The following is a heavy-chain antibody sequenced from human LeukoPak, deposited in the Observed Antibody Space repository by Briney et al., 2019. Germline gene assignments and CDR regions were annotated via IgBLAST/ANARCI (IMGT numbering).Heavy chain of an antibody. CDR2: ISSSSSYI. CDR1: GFTFSSYS. J-gene: IGHJ4*02. V-gene: IGHV3-21*01. D-gene: IGHD6-13*01. Sequence: GGSLRLSCAASGFTFSSYSMNRVRQAPGKGLEWVSSISSSSSYIYYADSVKGRFTISRDNAKNSLYLQMNSLRAEDTAVYYCARGTSFSSSWDYWGQGTLVTVSS. CDR3: ARGTSFSSSWDY.